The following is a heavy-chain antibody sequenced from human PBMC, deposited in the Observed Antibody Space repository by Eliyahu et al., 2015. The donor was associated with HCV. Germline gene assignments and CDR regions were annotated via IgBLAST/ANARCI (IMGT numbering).Heavy chain of an antibody. J-gene: IGHJ6*02. CDR2: IRYDGSNK. Sequence: QVQLVESGGGVVQPGGSLRLSCAASGFTFSSYGMHWVRQAPGKGLEWVAFIRYDGSNKYYADSVKGRFTISRDNSKNTLYLQMNSLRAEDTAVYYCAKEGSSSPLGYYYYGMDVWGQGTTVTVSS. V-gene: IGHV3-30*02. D-gene: IGHD6-6*01. CDR3: AKEGSSSPLGYYYYGMDV. CDR1: GFTFSSYG.